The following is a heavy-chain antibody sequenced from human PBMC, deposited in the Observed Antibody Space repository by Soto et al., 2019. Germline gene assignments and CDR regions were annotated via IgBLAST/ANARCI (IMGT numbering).Heavy chain of an antibody. V-gene: IGHV1-69*13. CDR2: IIPIFGTA. J-gene: IGHJ3*02. D-gene: IGHD5-18*01. CDR3: ARKVDTAMGHDAFDI. CDR1: GGTFSSYA. Sequence: GASVKVSCKASGGTFSSYAIIWVRQAPGQGLEWMGGIIPIFGTANYAQKFQGRVTITADESTSTAYMELSSLRSEDTAVYYCARKVDTAMGHDAFDIWGQGTMVTVSS.